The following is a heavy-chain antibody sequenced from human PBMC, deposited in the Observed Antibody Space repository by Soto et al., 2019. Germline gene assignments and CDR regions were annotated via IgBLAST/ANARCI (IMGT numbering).Heavy chain of an antibody. CDR2: ISAHNGNT. CDR3: SRSCCSTSTCYSYWLDP. D-gene: IGHD2-2*02. J-gene: IGHJ5*02. Sequence: GALLKVYWRDVVFGNTVYGSTWVRKANGKGLEWMGWISAHNGNTNYAQKLEGRVTMTTDTSTSTAYMELRSLRSDDTAVYYCSRSCCSTSTCYSYWLDPWGQRTLGTV. CDR1: VFGNTVYG. V-gene: IGHV1-18*01.